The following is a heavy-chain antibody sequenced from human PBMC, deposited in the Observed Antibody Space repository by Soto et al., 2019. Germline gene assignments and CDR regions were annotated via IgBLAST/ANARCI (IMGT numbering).Heavy chain of an antibody. CDR1: GFSLTTSGVG. CDR3: AHRVLRTVFGLVTTTAIYFDS. V-gene: IGHV2-5*02. J-gene: IGHJ4*02. Sequence: QITLNESGPTVVRPTETLTLTCRFSGFSLTTSGVGVGWIRQSPGKAPEWLALIYWDDDKRYSASLKSRLTIPKDTSKNQVVLTVSDLDPTDTATYYCAHRVLRTVFGLVTTTAIYFDSWGQGTPVAVSS. D-gene: IGHD3-3*01. CDR2: IYWDDDK.